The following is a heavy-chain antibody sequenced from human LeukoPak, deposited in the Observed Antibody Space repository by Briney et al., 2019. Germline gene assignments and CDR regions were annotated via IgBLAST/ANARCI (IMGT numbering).Heavy chain of an antibody. CDR2: INPNSGGT. CDR1: GYIFTSYY. D-gene: IGHD3-10*01. Sequence: ASVKVSCKASGYIFTSYYMHWVRQAPGQGLEWMGWINPNSGGTNYAQKFQGRVTMTRDTSISTAYMELSRLRSDDTAVYYCAREITMVRGVIVYYYMDVWGKGTTVTVSS. CDR3: AREITMVRGVIVYYYMDV. V-gene: IGHV1-2*02. J-gene: IGHJ6*03.